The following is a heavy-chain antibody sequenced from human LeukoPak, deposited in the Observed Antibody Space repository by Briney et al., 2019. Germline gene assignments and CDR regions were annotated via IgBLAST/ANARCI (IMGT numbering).Heavy chain of an antibody. CDR3: ARTIRGVTVPYYYYYMDV. CDR2: INPNSGGT. J-gene: IGHJ6*03. D-gene: IGHD3-10*01. Sequence: ASVKVSCKSCGYTFTGYYMHWVRQAPGQGLEWMGWINPNSGGTNYAQKFQGRVTMTRNTSISTAYMELSSLRSEDTAVYYCARTIRGVTVPYYYYYMDVWGKGTTVTISS. V-gene: IGHV1-2*02. CDR1: GYTFTGYY.